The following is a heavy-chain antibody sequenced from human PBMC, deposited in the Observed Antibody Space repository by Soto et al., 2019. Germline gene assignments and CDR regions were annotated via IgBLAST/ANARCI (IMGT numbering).Heavy chain of an antibody. J-gene: IGHJ5*02. CDR2: IYPGDSDT. V-gene: IGHV5-51*01. D-gene: IGHD4-17*01. Sequence: GESLKISCKGSGYSFTSHWIGWVRQMPGKGLEWMGIIYPGDSDTRYSPSFQGQVTISADKSISTAYLQWSSLKASDTAMYYCARRTTTVTTWFDPWGQGTLVTVSS. CDR3: ARRTTTVTTWFDP. CDR1: GYSFTSHW.